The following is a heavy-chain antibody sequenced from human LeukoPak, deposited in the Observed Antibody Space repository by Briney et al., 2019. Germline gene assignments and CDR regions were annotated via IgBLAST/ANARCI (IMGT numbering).Heavy chain of an antibody. J-gene: IGHJ6*03. D-gene: IGHD5-18*01. CDR2: IYYSGST. CDR1: GGSISSYY. CDR3: ARTTEGGYSYGYFYYYYMDV. Sequence: PSETLSLTYTVSGGSISSYYWSWIRQPPGKGLEWIGYIYYSGSTNYNPSLKSRVTISVDTSKNQFSLKLSSVTAADTAVYYCARTTEGGYSYGYFYYYYMDVWGKGTTVTISS. V-gene: IGHV4-59*01.